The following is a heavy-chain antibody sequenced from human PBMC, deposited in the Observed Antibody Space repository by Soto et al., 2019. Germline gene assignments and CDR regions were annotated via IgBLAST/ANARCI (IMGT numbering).Heavy chain of an antibody. CDR1: GGPISNSNW. J-gene: IGHJ4*02. D-gene: IGHD1-26*01. CDR2: IHHTGST. V-gene: IGHV4-4*01. Sequence: QVQLQESGPGLVKPSGTLSLTCAVSGGPISNSNWWTWVRQPPGKRLEWIGQIHHTGSTNYNPSLQSRVTTSLDTGKSPFSAEVISVSGAETAVYCGVKCGLWGEGTLVVVCS. CDR3: VKCGL.